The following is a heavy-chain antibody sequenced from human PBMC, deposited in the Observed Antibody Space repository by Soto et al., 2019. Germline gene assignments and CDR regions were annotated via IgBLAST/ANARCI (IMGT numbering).Heavy chain of an antibody. V-gene: IGHV4-4*07. CDR3: ARELYCGGDCYSFPNWFDP. CDR1: GGSISSYY. Sequence: SETLSLTCTVSGGSISSYYWSWIRQPAGKGLEWIGRIYTSGSTNYNPSLKSRVTMSVDTSKNQFSLKLSSVTAADTAVYYCARELYCGGDCYSFPNWFDPWGQGTLVTVSS. J-gene: IGHJ5*02. D-gene: IGHD2-21*02. CDR2: IYTSGST.